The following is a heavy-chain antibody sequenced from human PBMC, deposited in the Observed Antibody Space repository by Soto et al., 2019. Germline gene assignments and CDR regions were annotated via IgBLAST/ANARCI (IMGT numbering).Heavy chain of an antibody. D-gene: IGHD3-9*01. CDR2: IGTAGDT. J-gene: IGHJ3*01. V-gene: IGHV3-13*04. CDR1: GFTFSSYD. Sequence: GGSLRLSCAASGFTFSSYDMHWVRQATGKGLEWVSAIGTAGDTYYPGSVKGRFTISRENAKNSLYLQMNSLRAGDTAVYYCARKFPYFDILSGYDGALDFWGQGTIVT. CDR3: ARKFPYFDILSGYDGALDF.